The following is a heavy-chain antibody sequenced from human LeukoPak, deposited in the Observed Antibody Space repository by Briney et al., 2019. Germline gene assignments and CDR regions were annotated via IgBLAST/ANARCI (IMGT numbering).Heavy chain of an antibody. D-gene: IGHD2-15*01. CDR3: AKDLSFGWYYFDY. J-gene: IGHJ4*02. CDR1: GFTFSSYA. V-gene: IGHV3-23*01. CDR2: ISGSGGST. Sequence: GRSLSLSCAASGFTFSSYAMSWVRQAPGKGLEWVSAISGSGGSTYYAGSVKGRFTIYRDNSKKTLYLQMNSLRAEDTAVYYCAKDLSFGWYYFDYWGQGTLVTVSS.